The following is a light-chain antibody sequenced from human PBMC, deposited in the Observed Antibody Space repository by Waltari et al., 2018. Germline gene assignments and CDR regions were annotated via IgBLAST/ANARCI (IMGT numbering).Light chain of an antibody. CDR3: SSYTTSTTLL. CDR2: NVG. CDR1: STDVGASNF. Sequence: QSALTQPASVSGSPGQSITIPCPGPSTDVGASNFAPWYQQHPGKVPKLILYNVGNRPSGISHRFSASKSGNTASLTISGLQEEDEGEYYCSSYTTSTTLLFGTGTRLTVL. V-gene: IGLV2-14*01. J-gene: IGLJ1*01.